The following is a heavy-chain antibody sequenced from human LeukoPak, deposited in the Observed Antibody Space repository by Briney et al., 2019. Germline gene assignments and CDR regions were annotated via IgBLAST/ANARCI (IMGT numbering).Heavy chain of an antibody. CDR2: IYHSGST. V-gene: IGHV4-38-2*01. CDR3: ARRVAAFDY. D-gene: IGHD6-25*01. J-gene: IGHJ4*02. Sequence: PSETLSLTCAVSGYSISSGYYWGWIRQPPGKGPEWIRSIYHSGSTYYNPSLKSRVTISVDTSKNQFSLKLSSVTAADTAVYYCARRVAAFDYWGQGTLVTVSS. CDR1: GYSISSGYY.